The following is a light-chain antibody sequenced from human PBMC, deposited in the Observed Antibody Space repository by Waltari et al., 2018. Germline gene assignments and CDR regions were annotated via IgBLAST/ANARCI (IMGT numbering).Light chain of an antibody. Sequence: QAALTQPPSVSGSPGQSVTISCTGTSSDIGGYNYVSWYQQHPGKAPKLMIYDVSKRPSGVPDRFSGSKSVNTASLTISGLQAEDEADYYCSSYAGINTVLFGGGTRLTVL. CDR1: SSDIGGYNY. J-gene: IGLJ2*01. CDR3: SSYAGINTVL. V-gene: IGLV2-11*01. CDR2: DVS.